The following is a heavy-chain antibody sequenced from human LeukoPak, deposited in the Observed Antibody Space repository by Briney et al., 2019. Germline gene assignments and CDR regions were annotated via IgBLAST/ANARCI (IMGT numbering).Heavy chain of an antibody. J-gene: IGHJ3*02. CDR2: ISGSGGST. Sequence: GGTLRLSCAASGFTFSSYGMSWVRQAPGKGLEWVSAISGSGGSTYYADSVKGRFTISRDNAKNSLYLQMNSLRAEDTALYYCARDWMATIAGSFDIWGQGTMVTVSS. CDR1: GFTFSSYG. D-gene: IGHD5-24*01. CDR3: ARDWMATIAGSFDI. V-gene: IGHV3-23*01.